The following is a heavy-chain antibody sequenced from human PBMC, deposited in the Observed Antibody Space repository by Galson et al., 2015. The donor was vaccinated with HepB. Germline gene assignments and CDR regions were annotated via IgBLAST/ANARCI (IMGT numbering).Heavy chain of an antibody. V-gene: IGHV1-46*03. CDR3: ASYLFDY. CDR2: INPSGGST. Sequence: SVKVSCKASGYTFTSYYLHWVRQAPGQGLEWLGIINPSGGSTRYAPKFQDRFTMTRDTSTSAVDMELNSLRSEDTAVYYCASYLFDYWGQGTLLTVSS. CDR1: GYTFTSYY. J-gene: IGHJ4*02.